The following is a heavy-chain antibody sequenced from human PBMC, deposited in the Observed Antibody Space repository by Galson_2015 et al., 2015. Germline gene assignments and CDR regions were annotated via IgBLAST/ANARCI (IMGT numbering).Heavy chain of an antibody. D-gene: IGHD4-17*01. CDR3: ARNGDYALDS. V-gene: IGHV4-4*02. CDR2: IERKEGT. Sequence: GLEWIGEIERKEGTTYNPSLRGRATISVDTSKNHLSLSLTSVTAADTALYYCARNGDYALDSWGQGTLVTVSS. J-gene: IGHJ4*02.